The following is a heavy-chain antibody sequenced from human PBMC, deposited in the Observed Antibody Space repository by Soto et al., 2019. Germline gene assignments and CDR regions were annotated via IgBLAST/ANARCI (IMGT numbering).Heavy chain of an antibody. J-gene: IGHJ5*02. CDR2: IYSGGST. V-gene: IGHV3-53*01. CDR1: GFTVSSNY. D-gene: IGHD6-13*01. Sequence: EVQLVESGGGLIQPGGSLRLSCAASGFTVSSNYMSWVRQAPGKGLEWVSVIYSGGSTYYADSVKGRFTISRDNSKHTLYLQMNSLRAEDTAVYYCARESIAAAGTRDGFDPWGQGTLVTVSS. CDR3: ARESIAAAGTRDGFDP.